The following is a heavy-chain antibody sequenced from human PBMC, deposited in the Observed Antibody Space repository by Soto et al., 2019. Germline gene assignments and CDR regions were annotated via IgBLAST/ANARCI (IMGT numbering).Heavy chain of an antibody. Sequence: GGTLRLSCVASDFTFSNRWMHWSRRVPGTGLVWVSNIKIDGSSTTCAVSVKGRFTISRDNTKKTVDLQMNSLRAAYMGVYVCGRDNSYALDGWGQGTTVTVSS. J-gene: IGHJ6*02. CDR1: DFTFSNRW. CDR3: GRDNSYALDG. V-gene: IGHV3-74*03. D-gene: IGHD2-21*01. CDR2: IKIDGSST.